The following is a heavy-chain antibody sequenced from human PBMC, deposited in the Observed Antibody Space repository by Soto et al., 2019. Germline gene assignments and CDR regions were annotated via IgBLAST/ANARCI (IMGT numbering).Heavy chain of an antibody. CDR1: GGSISSSSYY. CDR3: ARRQFPFNAFDY. Sequence: SETLSLTCTFSGGSISSSSYYWGWIRQPPGKGLEWIGSIYYSGSTYYNPSLKSRVTISVDTSKNQFSLKLSSVTAADTAVYYCARRQFPFNAFDYWGQGTLVTVSS. CDR2: IYYSGST. V-gene: IGHV4-39*01. J-gene: IGHJ4*02. D-gene: IGHD3-3*02.